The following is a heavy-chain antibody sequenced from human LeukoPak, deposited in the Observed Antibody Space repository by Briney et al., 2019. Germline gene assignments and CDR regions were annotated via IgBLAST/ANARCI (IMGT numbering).Heavy chain of an antibody. CDR2: ISAYNGNT. CDR1: GCTFTSYG. CDR3: ARGSMVATKDPYYYYGMDV. V-gene: IGHV1-18*01. Sequence: GASVKVSCKASGCTFTSYGISWVRQAPGQGLEWMGWISAYNGNTNYAQKLQGRVTMTTDTSTSTAYMELRSLRSDDTAVYYCARGSMVATKDPYYYYGMDVWGQGTTVTVSS. D-gene: IGHD5-12*01. J-gene: IGHJ6*02.